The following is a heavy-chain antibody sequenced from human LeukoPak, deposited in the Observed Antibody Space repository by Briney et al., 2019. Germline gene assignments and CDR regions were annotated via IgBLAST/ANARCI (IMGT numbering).Heavy chain of an antibody. CDR3: ATARYSSSWYARWFDL. D-gene: IGHD6-13*01. J-gene: IGHJ5*02. Sequence: GASVKVSCKVSGYTLTELSMHWVRQAPGKGLEWMGGFDPEDGETIYAQKFQGRVTMTEDTSTDTAYMELSSLRSEDTAVYYCATARYSSSWYARWFDLWGQGTLVTVSS. V-gene: IGHV1-24*01. CDR1: GYTLTELS. CDR2: FDPEDGET.